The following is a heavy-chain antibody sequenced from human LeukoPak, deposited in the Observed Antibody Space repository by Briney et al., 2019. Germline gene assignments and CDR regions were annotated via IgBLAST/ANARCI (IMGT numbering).Heavy chain of an antibody. D-gene: IGHD3-10*01. CDR1: GGSISNYY. CDR3: ARDSRDYGSGSYWDV. V-gene: IGHV4-59*01. Sequence: SETLSLTCTVSGGSISNYYRNWIRQPPGKGLEWIGYITGSIYFSGSTSYDPSLESRVTISVDTSKNQFSLTLNSVTAADTAVYYCARDSRDYGSGSYWDVWGQGTPVTVSS. CDR2: ITGSIYFSGST. J-gene: IGHJ6*02.